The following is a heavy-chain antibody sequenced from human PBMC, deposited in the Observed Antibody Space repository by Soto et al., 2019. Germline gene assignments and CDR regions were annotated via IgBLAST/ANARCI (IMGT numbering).Heavy chain of an antibody. V-gene: IGHV1-3*04. CDR3: ARARGYTYGPPTY. CDR2: ISTGNGDT. J-gene: IGHJ4*02. CDR1: GYTFTSYA. Sequence: ASVKVSCKASGYTFTSYAMHWVRQAPGQRLEWMGWISTGNGDTKYSQKFQGRVTITRDTSASTAYMELSSLRSEDTAVYYCARARGYTYGPPTYWGQGTLVTVSS. D-gene: IGHD5-18*01.